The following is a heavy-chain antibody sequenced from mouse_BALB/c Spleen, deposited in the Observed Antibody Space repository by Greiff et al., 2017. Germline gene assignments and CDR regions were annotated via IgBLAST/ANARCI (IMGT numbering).Heavy chain of an antibody. J-gene: IGHJ1*01. CDR3: ARTGGGNYEGYFDV. CDR1: GYTFTSYW. D-gene: IGHD2-1*01. Sequence: QVQLKQPGAELVKPGASVKLSCKASGYTFTSYWMHWVKQRPGQGLEWIGEINPSNGRTNYNEKFKSKATLTVDKSSSTAYMQLSSLTSEDSAVYYCARTGGGNYEGYFDVWGAGTTVTVSS. CDR2: INPSNGRT. V-gene: IGHV1S81*02.